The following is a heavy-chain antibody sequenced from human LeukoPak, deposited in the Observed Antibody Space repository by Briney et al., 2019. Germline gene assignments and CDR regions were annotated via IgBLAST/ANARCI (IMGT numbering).Heavy chain of an antibody. Sequence: SQTLSLTCTVSGDSISSGGYYWSWIRQHPGKGLEWIGYISYSGNTYYNPSLKSRAAISADTPKNQFSLKLSSTTAADTAVYYCARAPVATPGEFDYWGQGTLVTVS. V-gene: IGHV4-31*03. CDR1: GDSISSGGYY. CDR3: ARAPVATPGEFDY. D-gene: IGHD5-12*01. J-gene: IGHJ4*02. CDR2: ISYSGNT.